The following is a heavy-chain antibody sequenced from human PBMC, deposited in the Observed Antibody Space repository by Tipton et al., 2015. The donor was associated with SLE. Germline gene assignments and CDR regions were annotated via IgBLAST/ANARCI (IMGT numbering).Heavy chain of an antibody. V-gene: IGHV3-66*02. CDR3: ASAIREGWTLDY. D-gene: IGHD3-10*01. CDR2: IYSDGFT. Sequence: SLRLSCAASGFTVSSGHMTWVRQAPGKGLEWVSLIYSDGFTYYADSVKGRFTISRDNSRNTLNLHMNSLRPEDTAVYYCASAIREGWTLDYWGQGTLVTVSS. J-gene: IGHJ4*02. CDR1: GFTVSSGH.